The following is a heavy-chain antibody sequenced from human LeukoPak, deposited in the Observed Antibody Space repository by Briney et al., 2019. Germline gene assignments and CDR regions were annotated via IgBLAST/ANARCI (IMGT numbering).Heavy chain of an antibody. CDR2: IYYTGST. Sequence: PSETLSLTCTVSGGSISSSNYYWGWIRQPPGKGLEWIGTIYYTGSTNYNPSLKSRVTISVDTSKNQFSLKLSSVTAADTAVYYCARVGQQLVYWYFDLWGRGTLVTVSS. D-gene: IGHD6-6*01. J-gene: IGHJ2*01. V-gene: IGHV4-39*07. CDR3: ARVGQQLVYWYFDL. CDR1: GGSISSSNYY.